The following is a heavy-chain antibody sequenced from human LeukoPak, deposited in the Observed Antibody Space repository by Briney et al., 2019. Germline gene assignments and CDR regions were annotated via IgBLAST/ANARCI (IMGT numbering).Heavy chain of an antibody. CDR2: ISSSGRTI. J-gene: IGHJ4*02. CDR1: GFTFSDYY. V-gene: IGHV3-11*04. CDR3: AIAVAGTRGDY. D-gene: IGHD6-19*01. Sequence: GGSLRLSCAASGFTFSDYYMSWIRQAPGKGLEWVSYISSSGRTIYYADSVKGRFTISRDNAENSLYLQMNSLRAEDTAVYYCAIAVAGTRGDYWGQGTLVTVSS.